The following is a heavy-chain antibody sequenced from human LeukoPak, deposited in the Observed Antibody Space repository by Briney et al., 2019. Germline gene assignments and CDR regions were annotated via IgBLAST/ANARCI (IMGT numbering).Heavy chain of an antibody. Sequence: PSETLSLTCTVSGGSISSYYWSWIRQPAGKGLEWIGRIYTSGSTNYNPSLKSRVTMSVDTSKNQFSLKLSSVTAADTAVYYCAREHYDFWSGNLGGAFDIWGQGTMVTVSS. J-gene: IGHJ3*02. CDR1: GGSISSYY. CDR2: IYTSGST. CDR3: AREHYDFWSGNLGGAFDI. V-gene: IGHV4-4*07. D-gene: IGHD3-3*01.